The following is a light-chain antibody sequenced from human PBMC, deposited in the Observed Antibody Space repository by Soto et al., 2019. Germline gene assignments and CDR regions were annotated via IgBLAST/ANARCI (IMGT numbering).Light chain of an antibody. CDR2: EID. J-gene: IGLJ2*01. CDR1: TSVIGTYNL. V-gene: IGLV2-23*02. CDR3: CSSAARV. Sequence: QSVLTQPASVSGSPGQSISISCTGTTSVIGTYNLVSWYQQHPGEVPKLIIYEIDKRPSGVSGRFSGSKSGNTASLTISGLQSEDEADYYCCSSAARVFGGGNKVTVL.